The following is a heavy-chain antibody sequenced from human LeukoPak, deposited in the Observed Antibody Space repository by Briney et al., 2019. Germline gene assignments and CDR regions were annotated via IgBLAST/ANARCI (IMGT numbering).Heavy chain of an antibody. CDR3: ARSGNTAPGGGGLAY. CDR1: GYTFTSYA. J-gene: IGHJ4*02. D-gene: IGHD5-18*01. CDR2: INAGNGNT. Sequence: ASVKVSCKASGYTFTSYAMHWVRQAPGQRLEWMGWINAGNGNTKYSQKFQGRVTITRDTSASTAYMELSSLRSEDTAVYYCARSGNTAPGGGGLAYWGQGTLVTVSS. V-gene: IGHV1-3*01.